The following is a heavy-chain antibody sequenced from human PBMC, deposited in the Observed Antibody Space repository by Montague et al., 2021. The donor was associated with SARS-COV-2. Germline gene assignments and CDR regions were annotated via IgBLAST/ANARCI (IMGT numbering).Heavy chain of an antibody. CDR2: IYYSGST. CDR1: GGSISSSSYY. Sequence: SETLSLTCTVSGGSISSSSYYWGWICQPPGKGLEWIGSIYYSGSTYYNPSLKSRVTISVDTSKNQFSLKLSSVTAADTAVYYCASLVETYYYYYGMDVWGQGTTVTVSS. V-gene: IGHV4-39*01. CDR3: ASLVETYYYYYGMDV. D-gene: IGHD3-16*01. J-gene: IGHJ6*02.